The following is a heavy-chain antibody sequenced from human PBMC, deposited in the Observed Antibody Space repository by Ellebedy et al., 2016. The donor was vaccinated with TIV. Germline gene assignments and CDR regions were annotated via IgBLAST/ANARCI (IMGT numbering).Heavy chain of an antibody. CDR2: IWYDGSNK. D-gene: IGHD2-15*01. V-gene: IGHV3-33*08. CDR1: GFTFSSYG. Sequence: PGGSLRLSCAASGFTFSSYGMHWVRQAPGKGLEWVAVIWYDGSNKYYADSVKGRFTISRDNSKNTLYLQMNSLRAEDTAVYYCARDLYWGLGYCSGGSCPKDDYWGQGTLVTVSS. J-gene: IGHJ4*02. CDR3: ARDLYWGLGYCSGGSCPKDDY.